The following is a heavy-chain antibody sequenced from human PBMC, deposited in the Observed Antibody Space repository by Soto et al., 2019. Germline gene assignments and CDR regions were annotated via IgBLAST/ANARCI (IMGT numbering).Heavy chain of an antibody. CDR1: GFTSSGYT. Sequence: EVQLVESGGGLVKPGGSLRLSCAASGFTSSGYTMNWVRQDPGQGLEWVSSISGSSTFIYYADSVKGRFTISRDNAKNSLYLQMNSLRAEDTAVYYCARSGIGYCSGGACYAFDIGGQGTMVTVSS. J-gene: IGHJ3*02. CDR3: ARSGIGYCSGGACYAFDI. D-gene: IGHD2-15*01. V-gene: IGHV3-21*02. CDR2: ISGSSTFI.